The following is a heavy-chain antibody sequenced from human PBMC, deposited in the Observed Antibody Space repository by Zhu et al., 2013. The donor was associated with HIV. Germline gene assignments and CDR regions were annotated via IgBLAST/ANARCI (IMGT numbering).Heavy chain of an antibody. CDR3: ATHMTEAGIGD. V-gene: IGHV3-15*01. CDR2: IKSKVVGETT. CDR1: GFTFSNAW. D-gene: IGHD6-19*01. Sequence: EVQMVESGGGLVKPGGSLRLSCAASGFTFSNAWMNWVRQAPGKGLEWVGHIKSKVVGETTDYAAPVKGRFTISRDDSRNTVYLQMNSLKTEDTAVYYCATHMTEAGIGDWGQGNPGHRLL. J-gene: IGHJ4*02.